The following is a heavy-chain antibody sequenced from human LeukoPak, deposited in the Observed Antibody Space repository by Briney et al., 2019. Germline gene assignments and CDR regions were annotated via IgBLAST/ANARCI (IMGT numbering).Heavy chain of an antibody. D-gene: IGHD4-17*01. CDR2: INPSGGST. J-gene: IGHJ5*02. V-gene: IGHV1-46*01. CDR1: GYTFTSYY. CDR3: ARVAPPYDWFDP. Sequence: ASVKVSCKASGYTFTSYYMHWVRQAPGHRLEWMGIINPSGGSTSYAQKFQGRVTMTRDTSTSTVYMELSSLRSEDTAVYYCARVAPPYDWFDPGGQGTLVTVSS.